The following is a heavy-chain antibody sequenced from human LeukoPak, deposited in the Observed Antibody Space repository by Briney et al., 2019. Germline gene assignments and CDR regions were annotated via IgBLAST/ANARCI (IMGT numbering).Heavy chain of an antibody. Sequence: GGSLRLSCAASGFTLSSYWMNWVRQAPGKGLEWAANIKKDGSDKNYVNSVKGRFTISRDIAKNSVYLQMNSLRVDDTAVYYCVRGAGAAAAYGMDVWGQGTTVTVSS. V-gene: IGHV3-7*01. D-gene: IGHD6-13*01. J-gene: IGHJ6*02. CDR1: GFTLSSYW. CDR3: VRGAGAAAAYGMDV. CDR2: IKKDGSDK.